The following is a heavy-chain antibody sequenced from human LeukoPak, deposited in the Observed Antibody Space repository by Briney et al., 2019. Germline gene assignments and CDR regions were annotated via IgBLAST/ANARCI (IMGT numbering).Heavy chain of an antibody. Sequence: SVKVSCKASGGTFSSYAISWVRQAPGQGLEWMGGIIPIFGTANYAQKFQGRVTITTDESTSTAYMELSSLRSEDTAVYYCASDSSGGRRYFDYWGQGTLVTVSS. D-gene: IGHD6-19*01. V-gene: IGHV1-69*05. CDR1: GGTFSSYA. CDR2: IIPIFGTA. J-gene: IGHJ4*02. CDR3: ASDSSGGRRYFDY.